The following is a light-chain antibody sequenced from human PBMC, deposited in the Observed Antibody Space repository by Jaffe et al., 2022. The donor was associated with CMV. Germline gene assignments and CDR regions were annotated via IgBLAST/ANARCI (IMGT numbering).Light chain of an antibody. CDR2: EVN. CDR1: SSDVGSSKL. Sequence: QSALTQPASVSGSPGQSITISCTGTSSDVGSSKLVSWYQQHPGKAPKVMIYEVNKRPSGVSNRFSGSKSVNTASLTISGLQAEDEADYYCCSYAGSSTIFGGGTKLTVL. CDR3: CSYAGSSTI. V-gene: IGLV2-23*02. J-gene: IGLJ2*01.